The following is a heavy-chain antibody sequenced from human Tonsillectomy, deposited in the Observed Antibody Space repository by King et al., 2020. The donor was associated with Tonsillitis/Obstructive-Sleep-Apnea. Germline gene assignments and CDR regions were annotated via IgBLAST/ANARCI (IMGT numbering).Heavy chain of an antibody. D-gene: IGHD2-8*01. CDR1: GASISSYS. V-gene: IGHV4-59*01. CDR3: ARDMVLEAGGDAFDI. CDR2: IYYSGST. J-gene: IGHJ3*02. Sequence: QLQESGPGLVKPSETLSLTCTVSGASISSYSWSWIRQPPGKGLEWIGYIYYSGSTNYNPSLRGRVTISVDTSKNQFSLKLSSVTAAATAVYYCARDMVLEAGGDAFDIWGQGTMVTVSS.